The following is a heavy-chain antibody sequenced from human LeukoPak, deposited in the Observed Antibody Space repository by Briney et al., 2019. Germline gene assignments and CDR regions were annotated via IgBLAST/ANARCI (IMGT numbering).Heavy chain of an antibody. D-gene: IGHD6-19*01. CDR2: IRPSGDNT. Sequence: PGGSLRLSCATSGFTFTNYWMHWVRQVPGKGLVWVSSIRPSGDNTYYGDSVKGRFTISRDNSKNTVYLQMNNMRVDDTAVYYCARVAGWHWFDPWGQGTLVTVSS. V-gene: IGHV3-23*01. J-gene: IGHJ5*02. CDR3: ARVAGWHWFDP. CDR1: GFTFTNYW.